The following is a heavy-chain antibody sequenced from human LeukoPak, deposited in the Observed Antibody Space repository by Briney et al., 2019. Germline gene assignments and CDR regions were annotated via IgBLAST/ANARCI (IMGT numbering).Heavy chain of an antibody. CDR2: INAGNGNT. CDR1: GYTFTIYA. J-gene: IGHJ4*02. V-gene: IGHV1-3*01. CDR3: AREGVVPAASFDY. D-gene: IGHD2-2*01. Sequence: ASVKVSCKASGYTFTIYAMHWVRQAPGQRLEWMGWINAGNGNTKYSQKFQGRVTITWDTSASTAYMELSSLRSEDTAVYYCAREGVVPAASFDYWGQGTLVTVSS.